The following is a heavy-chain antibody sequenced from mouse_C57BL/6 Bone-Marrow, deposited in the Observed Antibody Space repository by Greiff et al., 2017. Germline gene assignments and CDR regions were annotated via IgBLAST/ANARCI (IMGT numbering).Heavy chain of an antibody. J-gene: IGHJ3*01. CDR1: GYSITSGYY. V-gene: IGHV3-6*01. D-gene: IGHD1-1*01. Sequence: DVQLQESGPGLVKPSQSLSLTCSVTGYSITSGYYWNWIRQFPGNKLEWMGYISYDGSNNYNPSLKNRISITRDTSKNQFFLKLNSVTTEDTATYYCAIITTVVATDAYWGQGTLVTVSA. CDR3: AIITTVVATDAY. CDR2: ISYDGSN.